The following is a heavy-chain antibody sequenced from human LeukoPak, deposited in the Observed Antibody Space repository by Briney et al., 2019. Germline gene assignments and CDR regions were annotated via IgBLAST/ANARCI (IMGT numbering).Heavy chain of an antibody. CDR1: LYTFTGYY. D-gene: IGHD1-1*01. CDR3: ARLRQTGSDIDY. V-gene: IGHV1-2*02. J-gene: IGHJ4*02. CDR2: SNPDSGGT. Sequence: ASVKVSCKASLYTFTGYYMHWVRQAPGQGLEWMGWSNPDSGGTNYAQKFQGRVTMTRDTSISTAYMELSRLTSDDTAVYYCARLRQTGSDIDYWGQGTLVSVSS.